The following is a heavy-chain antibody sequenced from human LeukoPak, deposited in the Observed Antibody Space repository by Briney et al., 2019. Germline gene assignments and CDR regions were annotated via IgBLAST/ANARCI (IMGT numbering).Heavy chain of an antibody. Sequence: GGSLRLSCQASGFRFNRYWMHWIRHAPGKGLMWVSRINNDGTDTTYADSVKGRFTISRDNSKNTLYLQMNSLRAEDTAVYYCAKEIWPTVTTPGWTYFDYWGQGALVTVSS. D-gene: IGHD4-17*01. CDR3: AKEIWPTVTTPGWTYFDY. V-gene: IGHV3-74*03. CDR1: GFRFNRYW. J-gene: IGHJ4*02. CDR2: INNDGTDT.